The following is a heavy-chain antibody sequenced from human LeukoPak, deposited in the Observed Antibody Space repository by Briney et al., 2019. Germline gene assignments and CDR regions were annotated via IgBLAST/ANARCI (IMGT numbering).Heavy chain of an antibody. CDR3: ARAKSAVWFFDL. D-gene: IGHD6-19*01. V-gene: IGHV4-59*01. CDR1: GGSISTYF. J-gene: IGHJ2*01. Sequence: SETLSLTCTVPGGSISTYFWTWIRQPPGKGLEWIGNIYYTGSANYNPSLRSRVTISVDMSRSQFSLRLFSETAADTAVYYCARAKSAVWFFDLWGRGTLVTASS. CDR2: IYYTGSA.